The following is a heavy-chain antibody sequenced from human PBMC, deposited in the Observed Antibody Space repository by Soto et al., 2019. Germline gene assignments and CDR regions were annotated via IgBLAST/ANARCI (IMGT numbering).Heavy chain of an antibody. J-gene: IGHJ4*02. V-gene: IGHV4-59*01. D-gene: IGHD5-18*01. Sequence: SETLSLTCTVSGGSISNYYWSWIRQPPGKGLEWIGYIYSSGSTNYNPSLKSRVTISADTSKNQVSLKLTSVTAADTAVYYCARDHPHSYGIYYFDFWGQGTLVTVSS. CDR2: IYSSGST. CDR3: ARDHPHSYGIYYFDF. CDR1: GGSISNYY.